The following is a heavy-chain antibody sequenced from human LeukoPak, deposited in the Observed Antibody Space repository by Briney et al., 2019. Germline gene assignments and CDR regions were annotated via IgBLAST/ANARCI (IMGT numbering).Heavy chain of an antibody. CDR3: ARGFAYGDKGSFDY. D-gene: IGHD4-17*01. V-gene: IGHV4-59*12. J-gene: IGHJ4*02. CDR2: IYYSGST. CDR1: GVSISSYY. Sequence: PSETLSLTCAVSGVSISSYYWSWIRQPPGKELEWIGDIYYSGSTTYNASLKSRITISVATSKNQFYLSLRSVNDADTDEYSCARGFAYGDKGSFDYWGQGTLVTVSS.